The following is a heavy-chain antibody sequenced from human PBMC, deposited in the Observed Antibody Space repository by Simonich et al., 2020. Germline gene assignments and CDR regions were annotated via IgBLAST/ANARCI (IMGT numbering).Heavy chain of an antibody. D-gene: IGHD6-13*01. CDR1: GYTFTGYY. V-gene: IGHV1-2*02. CDR2: INPNRGGT. J-gene: IGHJ2*01. CDR3: ARDSYSSWYFDL. Sequence: QVQLVQSGAEVKKPGASVKVSCKASGYTFTGYYMHWVRQAPGQGLEWMGWINPNRGGTNYAPKFQGRVTITRDTSISTAYMELSRLRSDDTAVYYCARDSYSSWYFDLWGRGTLVTVSS.